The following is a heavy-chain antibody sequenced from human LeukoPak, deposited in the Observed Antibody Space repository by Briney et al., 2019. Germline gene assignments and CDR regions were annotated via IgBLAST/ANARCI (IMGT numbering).Heavy chain of an antibody. CDR1: GDSISSHY. CDR2: IYYSGNT. CDR3: ARLTSSWSYAGGNYYYYMDV. D-gene: IGHD1-26*01. J-gene: IGHJ6*03. Sequence: SETLSLTCTVSGDSISSHYWTWIRQPPGRGLEWIGHIYYSGNTNYNPSLKSRVTISVDTPKNQFSLNLTSVTAADTAVYYCARLTSSWSYAGGNYYYYMDVWGNGTTVTVSS. V-gene: IGHV4-59*11.